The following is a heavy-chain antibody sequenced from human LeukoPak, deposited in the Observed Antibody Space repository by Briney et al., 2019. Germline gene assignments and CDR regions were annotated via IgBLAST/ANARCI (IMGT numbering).Heavy chain of an antibody. V-gene: IGHV3-7*01. J-gene: IGHJ4*02. CDR1: GFTFSSYG. CDR2: IKQDGSEK. D-gene: IGHD6-19*01. Sequence: PGGTLRLSCAASGFTFSSYGMSWVRQIPGKGLEWVANIKQDGSEKYYVDSVKGRFTISRDNAKNSLYLQMNSLRAEDTAVYYCARGAVAERYWGQGTLVTVSS. CDR3: ARGAVAERY.